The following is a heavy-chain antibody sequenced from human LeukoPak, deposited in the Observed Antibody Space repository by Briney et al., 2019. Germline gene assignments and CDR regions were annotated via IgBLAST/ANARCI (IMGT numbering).Heavy chain of an antibody. CDR1: GYTFTGYY. D-gene: IGHD3-3*01. J-gene: IGHJ4*02. CDR2: INPNSGGT. CDR3: AREGRDGTIFGVVDY. V-gene: IGHV1-2*06. Sequence: ASVKVSCKASGYTFTGYYMHWVRQAPGQGLEGMGRINPNSGGTNYAQKFQGRVTMTRDTSISTAYMELSRLRSDDTAVYYCAREGRDGTIFGVVDYWGQGTLVTVSS.